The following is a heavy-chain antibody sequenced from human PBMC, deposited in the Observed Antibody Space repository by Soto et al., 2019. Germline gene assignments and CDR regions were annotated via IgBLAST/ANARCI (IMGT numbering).Heavy chain of an antibody. Sequence: ASVKVSCKASGYTFTSYSIHWVRQAPGQRLECMGWINAGNGNTKYSQKFQGRVTITRDTSASTAYMELSSLRSEDTAVYYCARGGGGYCTNGVCSKGVYYYYGMDVWGQGTTVTVSS. V-gene: IGHV1-3*01. CDR3: ARGGGGYCTNGVCSKGVYYYYGMDV. J-gene: IGHJ6*02. CDR1: GYTFTSYS. CDR2: INAGNGNT. D-gene: IGHD2-8*01.